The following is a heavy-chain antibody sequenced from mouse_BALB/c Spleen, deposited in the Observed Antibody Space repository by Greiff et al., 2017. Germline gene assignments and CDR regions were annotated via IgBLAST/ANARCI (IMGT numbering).Heavy chain of an antibody. J-gene: IGHJ3*01. CDR1: GYTFTDYE. Sequence: LVESGAELVRPGASVTLSCKASGYTFTDYEMHWVKQTPVHGLEWIGAIDPETGGTAYNQKFKGKATLTADKSSSTAYMELRSLTSEDSAVYYCTRYRVGPFAYWGQGTLVTVSA. CDR2: IDPETGGT. CDR3: TRYRVGPFAY. D-gene: IGHD2-14*01. V-gene: IGHV1-15*01.